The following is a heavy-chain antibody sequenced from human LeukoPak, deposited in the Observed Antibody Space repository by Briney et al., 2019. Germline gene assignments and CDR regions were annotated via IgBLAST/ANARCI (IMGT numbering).Heavy chain of an antibody. CDR3: ARDSPPTYCSSGSCYFDS. D-gene: IGHD2-15*01. V-gene: IGHV4-4*07. CDR2: IYARGST. Sequence: PSETLSLTCTVSGGSISYFYWSWIRQPAGKGLEWIGRIYARGSTNYNPSLKSRVTISRDTSKNEFSLILSSLTAADTAVYYCARDSPPTYCSSGSCYFDSWGQGTLVTVS. CDR1: GGSISYFY. J-gene: IGHJ4*02.